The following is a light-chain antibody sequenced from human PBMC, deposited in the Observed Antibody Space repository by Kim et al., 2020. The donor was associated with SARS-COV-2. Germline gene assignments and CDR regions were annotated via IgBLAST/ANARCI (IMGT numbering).Light chain of an antibody. CDR2: QDR. CDR1: KLGDKY. J-gene: IGLJ1*01. V-gene: IGLV3-1*01. CDR3: QVWDSSTFYV. Sequence: SYELTQPPSVSVSPGQTASITCSGDKLGDKYACWYQQKPGQSPVLVIYQDRKRPSGIPERFSGSNSGNTATLTISGTQAMDEADYYCQVWDSSTFYVFGTGTKVTVL.